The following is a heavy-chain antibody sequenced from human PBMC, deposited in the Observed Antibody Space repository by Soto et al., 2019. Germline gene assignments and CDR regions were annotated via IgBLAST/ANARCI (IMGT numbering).Heavy chain of an antibody. J-gene: IGHJ3*02. D-gene: IGHD7-27*01. CDR1: GFTFSNYG. CDR2: IYYDGSYQ. V-gene: IGHV3-33*06. CDR3: AKSTDWGGGDALDI. Sequence: QVQLVESGGGVVQPGTSLTLSCVVSGFTFSNYGMHWVRQAPGKGLEWVANIYYDGSYQWNADSVKGRFTISRDNLKNTLYLQMNSLRVEDTAVYYCAKSTDWGGGDALDIWGRGTMVTVSS.